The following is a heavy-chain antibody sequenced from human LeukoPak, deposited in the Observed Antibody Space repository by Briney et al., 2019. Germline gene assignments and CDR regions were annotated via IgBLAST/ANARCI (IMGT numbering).Heavy chain of an antibody. CDR1: GFTFSSYA. CDR2: ISGSGGST. D-gene: IGHD3-10*01. J-gene: IGHJ4*02. Sequence: GGSLRLSCAASGFTFSSYAMSWVRQAPGKGLEWVSAISGSGGSTYYADSVKGRFTISRDNSKNTLYLQMNSLRAEDTVVYYCAKVRPLYYYGSGSYFDYWGQGTLVTVSS. V-gene: IGHV3-23*01. CDR3: AKVRPLYYYGSGSYFDY.